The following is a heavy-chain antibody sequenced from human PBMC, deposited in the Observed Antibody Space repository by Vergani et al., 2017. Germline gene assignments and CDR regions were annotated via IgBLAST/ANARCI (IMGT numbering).Heavy chain of an antibody. CDR1: GFAFSSYS. D-gene: IGHD5-24*01. Sequence: EVQLLESGGRLVQPGGSLRLSCVASGFAFSSYSMNWVRQAPGKGLEWVSYISSSSSTIYYADSVKGRFTISRDNAKSSLFLQMDSLRAEDTAVYYCARDHRDYNNYPGTFDIWGQGSMVTVSS. CDR2: ISSSSSTI. V-gene: IGHV3-48*01. CDR3: ARDHRDYNNYPGTFDI. J-gene: IGHJ3*02.